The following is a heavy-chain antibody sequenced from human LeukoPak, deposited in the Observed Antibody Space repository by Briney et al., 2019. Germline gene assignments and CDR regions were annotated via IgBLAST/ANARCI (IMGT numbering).Heavy chain of an antibody. V-gene: IGHV3-15*01. D-gene: IGHD3-10*01. Sequence: GGSLRLSCAASGFTFSNAWMSWVRQAPGKGLEWVGRIKSKTDGGTTDYAAPVKGRFTISRDDSKNTLYLQMNSLKTEDTAVYYCTPTFRLGNMVQVFDPWGQGTLGTVSS. CDR1: GFTFSNAW. J-gene: IGHJ5*02. CDR2: IKSKTDGGTT. CDR3: TPTFRLGNMVQVFDP.